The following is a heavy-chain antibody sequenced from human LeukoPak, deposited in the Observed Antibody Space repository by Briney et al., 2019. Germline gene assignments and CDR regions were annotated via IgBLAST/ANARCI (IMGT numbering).Heavy chain of an antibody. D-gene: IGHD1-7*01. V-gene: IGHV3-23*01. Sequence: GGSLRLSCAASGFTFSQYAMNWVRQVPGKGLEWVSGISGSGDSTYYADSVKGRFTISRDNSKNTLYLQMNSLRAEDTAVYYCAKGLWNYGAFDIWGQGTMVTVSS. CDR1: GFTFSQYA. J-gene: IGHJ3*02. CDR2: ISGSGDST. CDR3: AKGLWNYGAFDI.